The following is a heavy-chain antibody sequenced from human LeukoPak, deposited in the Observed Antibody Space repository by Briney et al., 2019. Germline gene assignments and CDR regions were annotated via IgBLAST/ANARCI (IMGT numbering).Heavy chain of an antibody. CDR2: ISYDGSNK. D-gene: IGHD3-22*01. CDR3: ARDRGYYDSSGYPDY. V-gene: IGHV3-30-3*01. Sequence: GGSLRLSCAASGFTFSSYAMHWVRQAPGKGLEWVAVISYDGSNKYYADSVKGRFTISRDNSKNTLYLQMSSLRAEDAAVYYCARDRGYYDSSGYPDYWGQGTLVTVSS. J-gene: IGHJ4*02. CDR1: GFTFSSYA.